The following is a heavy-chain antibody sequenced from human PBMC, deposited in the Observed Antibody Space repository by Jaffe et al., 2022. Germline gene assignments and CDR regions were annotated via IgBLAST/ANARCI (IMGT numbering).Heavy chain of an antibody. D-gene: IGHD3-10*01. V-gene: IGHV4-38-2*01. J-gene: IGHJ4*02. Sequence: QVQLQESGPGLVKPSETLSLTCAVSGYSISSGYYWGWIRQPPGKGLEWIGSIYHSGSTYYNPSLKSRVTISVDTSKNQFSLKLSSVTAADTAVYYCARQSYGLWFGELWGPGPTVFDYWGQGTLVTVSS. CDR2: IYHSGST. CDR3: ARQSYGLWFGELWGPGPTVFDY. CDR1: GYSISSGYY.